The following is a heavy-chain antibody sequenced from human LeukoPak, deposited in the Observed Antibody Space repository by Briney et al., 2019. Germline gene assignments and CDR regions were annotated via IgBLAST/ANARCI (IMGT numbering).Heavy chain of an antibody. CDR1: GFTFSSYA. Sequence: GGSLRLSCAASGFTFSSYAMHWVRQAPGKGLEWVAVISYDGSNKYYADSVKGRFTIYRDNSKNTLYLQMNSLRAEDTAVYYCARAGGSDAFDIWGQGTMVTVSS. CDR3: ARAGGSDAFDI. CDR2: ISYDGSNK. D-gene: IGHD3-16*01. J-gene: IGHJ3*02. V-gene: IGHV3-30*04.